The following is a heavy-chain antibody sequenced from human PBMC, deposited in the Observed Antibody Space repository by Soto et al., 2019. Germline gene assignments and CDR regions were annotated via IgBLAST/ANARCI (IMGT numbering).Heavy chain of an antibody. Sequence: EVQLVESGGGLVKPGGSLRLSCAASGFTFSNAWMSWVRQAPGKGLEWVGRIKSKTDGGATDYAAPAKGRFTISTDDSKNTLYLQMNSLKTEDTAVYYCTTEGPRYNWNYDAFDIWGQGTMVTVAS. CDR1: GFTFSNAW. D-gene: IGHD1-7*01. CDR2: IKSKTDGGAT. J-gene: IGHJ3*02. V-gene: IGHV3-15*01. CDR3: TTEGPRYNWNYDAFDI.